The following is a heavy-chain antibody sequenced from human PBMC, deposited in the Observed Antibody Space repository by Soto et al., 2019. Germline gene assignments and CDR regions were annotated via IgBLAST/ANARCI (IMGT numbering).Heavy chain of an antibody. CDR1: GGSFSGYY. J-gene: IGHJ4*02. CDR2: INHSGST. D-gene: IGHD3-16*02. V-gene: IGHV4-34*01. Sequence: SETLSLTCAVYGGSFSGYYWSWIRQPPGKGLEWIGEINHSGSTNYNPSLKSRVTISVDTSKNQFSLKLSSVTAADTAVYYCARRRIMITFGGVIVKGPFDYWGQGTQVTVSS. CDR3: ARRRIMITFGGVIVKGPFDY.